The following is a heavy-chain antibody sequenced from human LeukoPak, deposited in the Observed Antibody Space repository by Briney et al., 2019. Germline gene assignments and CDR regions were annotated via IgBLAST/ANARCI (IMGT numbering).Heavy chain of an antibody. Sequence: GASVKVSCKASGGTFSSYAISWVRQAPGQGLEWMGRIFPIFGTANYAEKFQGRVTITTDESTSTAYMELSILRSEDTAVYYCARDPFPGQWLVLGYFDYWGQGTLVTVSS. D-gene: IGHD6-19*01. CDR2: IFPIFGTA. CDR3: ARDPFPGQWLVLGYFDY. CDR1: GGTFSSYA. J-gene: IGHJ4*02. V-gene: IGHV1-69*05.